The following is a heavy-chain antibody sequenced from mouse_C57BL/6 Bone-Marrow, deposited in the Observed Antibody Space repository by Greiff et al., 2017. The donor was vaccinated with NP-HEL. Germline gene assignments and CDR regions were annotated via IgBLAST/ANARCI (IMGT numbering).Heavy chain of an antibody. CDR3: PYGYDGAMDY. V-gene: IGHV1-81*01. D-gene: IGHD2-2*01. CDR1: GYTFTSYG. Sequence: VQLQQSGAELARPGASVKLSCKASGYTFTSYGISWVKQRTGQGLEWIGEIYPRSGNTYYIEKFKGKATLTADKSSSTAYMELRSLTSEDSAVYFFPYGYDGAMDYWGQGTSVTVSS. J-gene: IGHJ4*01. CDR2: IYPRSGNT.